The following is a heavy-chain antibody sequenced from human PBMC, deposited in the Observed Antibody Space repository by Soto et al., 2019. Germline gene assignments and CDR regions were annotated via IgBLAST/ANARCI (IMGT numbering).Heavy chain of an antibody. CDR1: GFTFSNYG. CDR2: IWYDGSNK. V-gene: IGHV3-33*01. D-gene: IGHD6-19*01. CDR3: ARDRHSSGWYNDY. J-gene: IGHJ4*02. Sequence: QVQLVESGGGVVQPGRSLTLSCVASGFTFSNYGMHWVRQAPGKGLEWVAVIWYDGSNKYYADSVKGRFTISRDNSKNTLYLQMNSLRAEDTAVYYCARDRHSSGWYNDYWGQGTLVTVSS.